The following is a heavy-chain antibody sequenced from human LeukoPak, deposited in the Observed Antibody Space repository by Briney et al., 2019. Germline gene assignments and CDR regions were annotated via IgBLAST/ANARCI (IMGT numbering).Heavy chain of an antibody. CDR1: GGSFSGYY. CDR2: INHSGST. D-gene: IGHD4-11*01. Sequence: SETLSLTCAVYGGSFSGYYWSWIRQPPGKGLEWIGEINHSGSTNYNPSLKSRVTISVDTSKNQSSLKLSSVTAADTAVYYCARGLMTTYWFDPWGQGTLVTVSS. V-gene: IGHV4-34*01. CDR3: ARGLMTTYWFDP. J-gene: IGHJ5*02.